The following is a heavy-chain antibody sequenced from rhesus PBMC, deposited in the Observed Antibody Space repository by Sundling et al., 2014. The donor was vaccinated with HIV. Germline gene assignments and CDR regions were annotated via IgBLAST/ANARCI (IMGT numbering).Heavy chain of an antibody. D-gene: IGHD5-12*01. CDR1: GFSLTTTGLG. J-gene: IGHJ4*01. CDR3: ARRGGQFPFFDY. CDR2: IYWDDDK. Sequence: QVTLKESGPALVKPAQTLTLTCTFSGFSLTTTGLGVGWIRQPPGNTLEWLGHIYWDDDKRYKTSLRSRLTISKDTSKNQVVLTMTNMDPVDTGTYYCARRGGQFPFFDYWGQGVLVTVSS. V-gene: IGHV2-174*02.